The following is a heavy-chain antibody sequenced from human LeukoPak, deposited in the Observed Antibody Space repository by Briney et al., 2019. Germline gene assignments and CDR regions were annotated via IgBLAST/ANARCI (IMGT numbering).Heavy chain of an antibody. CDR3: ARDALPSSILTGYYPTYGFDY. J-gene: IGHJ4*02. D-gene: IGHD3-9*01. Sequence: ASVKVSCKASGYTFTSYGISWVRQAPGQGLEWMGWISAYNGNTNYAQKLQGRVTVTTDTSTSTAYMELRSLRSDDTAVYYCARDALPSSILTGYYPTYGFDYWGQGTLVTVSS. CDR2: ISAYNGNT. CDR1: GYTFTSYG. V-gene: IGHV1-18*01.